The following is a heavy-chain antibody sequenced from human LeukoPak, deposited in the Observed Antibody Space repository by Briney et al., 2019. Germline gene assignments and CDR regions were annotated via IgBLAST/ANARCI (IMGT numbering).Heavy chain of an antibody. CDR2: IYYSGST. CDR3: ARGTRELDY. V-gene: IGHV4-59*01. CDR1: GGSISSNY. Sequence: PSETLSLTCTVSGGSISSNYWSWIRQPPGKGLEWIGYIYYSGSTNYNPSFKSRVTISEDTSENQFSLKLSSVTAADTAVYYCARGTRELDYWGQGTLVTVSS. J-gene: IGHJ4*02. D-gene: IGHD1-7*01.